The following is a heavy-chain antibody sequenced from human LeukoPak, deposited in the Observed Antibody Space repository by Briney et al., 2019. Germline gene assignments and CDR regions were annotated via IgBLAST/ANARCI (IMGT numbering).Heavy chain of an antibody. CDR2: IYTSGST. V-gene: IGHV4-61*02. D-gene: IGHD2-2*01. CDR1: DGSISSALYY. J-gene: IGHJ6*03. CDR3: AGGSTSAYYYYMDV. Sequence: SQTLSLTCTVSDGSISSALYYWSWIRQPAGKGLEWIGRIYTSGSTNYNPSLRSRVTMSVDTSKNQFSLKLSSVTAADTAVYYCAGGSTSAYYYYMDVWGKGTTVTVSS.